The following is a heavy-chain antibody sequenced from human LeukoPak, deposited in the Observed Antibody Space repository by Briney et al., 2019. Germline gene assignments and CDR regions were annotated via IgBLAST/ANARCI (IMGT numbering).Heavy chain of an antibody. CDR3: AREFKNGSYDF. CDR1: GFTVSSNY. CDR2: IYSGGST. V-gene: IGHV3-66*01. J-gene: IGHJ4*02. Sequence: PGGSLRLSCAATGFTVSSNYMSWVRQAPGKGLEWVSVIYSGGSTYYADSVKGRFTISRDNSKNTLYLQMNSLRAEDTAVYYCAREFKNGSYDFWGQGTLVTVSS. D-gene: IGHD3-10*01.